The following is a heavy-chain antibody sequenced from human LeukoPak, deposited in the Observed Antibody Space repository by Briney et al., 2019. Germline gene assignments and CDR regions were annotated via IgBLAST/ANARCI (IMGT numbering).Heavy chain of an antibody. V-gene: IGHV5-51*01. CDR1: GYSFTSYW. CDR3: ARQGGVAVSLGGYYFSPHAFDI. Sequence: GESLKISCKGSGYSFTSYWIGWVRQMPGKGLEWMGIIYPGDSDTRYSPSFQGQVTISADKSISTAYLQWSSLKASDTAMYYCARQGGVAVSLGGYYFSPHAFDIWGQGTMVTVSS. J-gene: IGHJ3*02. D-gene: IGHD3-22*01. CDR2: IYPGDSDT.